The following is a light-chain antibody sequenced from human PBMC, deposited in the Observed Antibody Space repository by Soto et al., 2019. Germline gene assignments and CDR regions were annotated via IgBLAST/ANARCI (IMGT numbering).Light chain of an antibody. CDR1: QSISSW. Sequence: DIQMTQSPSTLSASVGDRVTITCRASQSISSWLAWYQQKPGKAPNLLIYKASRLETGVPSRFGGSGSGTEFTLTISFLQPDDFATYYCQQYNSYSPLTFSGGTKVDI. CDR2: KAS. J-gene: IGKJ4*01. CDR3: QQYNSYSPLT. V-gene: IGKV1-5*03.